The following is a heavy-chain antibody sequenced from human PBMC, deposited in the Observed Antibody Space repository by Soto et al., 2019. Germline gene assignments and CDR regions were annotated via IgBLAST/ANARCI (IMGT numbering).Heavy chain of an antibody. J-gene: IGHJ4*02. CDR1: GFTFSSYA. CDR2: LSGTGDSA. Sequence: EVQLLESGEGLVQPGGSLRLSCAASGFTFSSYALSWVRQAPGKGLEWVSALSGTGDSADYANSVKGRFTISRDDSKTTLYLVMSSLRVEDTAIYYCARDNGNYGSGSFAHWGQGTLVTVSS. CDR3: ARDNGNYGSGSFAH. D-gene: IGHD3-10*01. V-gene: IGHV3-23*01.